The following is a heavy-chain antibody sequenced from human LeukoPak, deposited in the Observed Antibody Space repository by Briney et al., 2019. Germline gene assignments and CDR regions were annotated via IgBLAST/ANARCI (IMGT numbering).Heavy chain of an antibody. CDR3: AKNGGLAAAGSFDY. CDR2: IMPNFGTS. CDR1: GGTFSSYA. V-gene: IGHV1-69*13. J-gene: IGHJ4*02. D-gene: IGHD6-13*01. Sequence: VASVKVSCKASGGTFSSYAISWVRQAPGQGLEWMGGIMPNFGTSEYAQKFQDRVTITADESTGTTYMELSSLRSEDTAMYYCAKNGGLAAAGSFDYWGQGTLVTVSS.